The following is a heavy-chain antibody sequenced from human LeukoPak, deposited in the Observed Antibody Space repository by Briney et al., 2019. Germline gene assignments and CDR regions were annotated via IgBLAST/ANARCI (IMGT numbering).Heavy chain of an antibody. D-gene: IGHD4-17*01. CDR3: ASVGVSTTVTTSLDY. J-gene: IGHJ4*02. Sequence: ASVKVSCKASGYTFTSYAMHWVRQAPGQRLEWMGWINAGNGNTKYSQKLQGRVTITRDTSASTAYMELSSLRSEDTAVYYCASVGVSTTVTTSLDYWGQGTLVTVSS. CDR1: GYTFTSYA. CDR2: INAGNGNT. V-gene: IGHV1-3*01.